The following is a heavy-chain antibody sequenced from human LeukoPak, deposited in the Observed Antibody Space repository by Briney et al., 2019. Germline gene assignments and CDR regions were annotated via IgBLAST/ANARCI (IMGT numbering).Heavy chain of an antibody. J-gene: IGHJ4*02. CDR2: INPNSGGT. CDR1: GYTFTGYY. CDR3: ARDQEGSGYANFDY. D-gene: IGHD5-12*01. V-gene: IGHV1-2*04. Sequence: ASVKVSCKASGYTFTGYYMHWVRQAPGQGLEWMGWINPNSGGTNYAQKFQGWVTMTRDTSISTAYMELSRLRSDDTAVYYCARDQEGSGYANFDYWGQGTLVTVSS.